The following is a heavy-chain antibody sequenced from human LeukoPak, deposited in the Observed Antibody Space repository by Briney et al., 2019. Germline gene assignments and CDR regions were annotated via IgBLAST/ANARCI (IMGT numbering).Heavy chain of an antibody. J-gene: IGHJ3*02. CDR2: ISRNGDTT. CDR3: VKALTDDAFDI. CDR1: GFTFSTFP. Sequence: PGGSLRLSCSASGFTFSTFPMHWVRQAPGKGLEYFSAISRNGDTTYYADSVKGRFTISGDNSKNTLYLQMSSLRPEDTAVYYCVKALTDDAFDIWGQGTMVTVSS. V-gene: IGHV3-64D*06.